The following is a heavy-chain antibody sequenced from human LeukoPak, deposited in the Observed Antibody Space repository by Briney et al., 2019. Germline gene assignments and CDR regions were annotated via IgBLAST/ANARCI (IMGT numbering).Heavy chain of an antibody. CDR2: ISGSGGST. J-gene: IGHJ4*02. CDR1: GFTFSSYA. V-gene: IGHV3-23*01. D-gene: IGHD3-22*01. Sequence: GGSLRLSCAASGFTFSSYAMSWVRQAPGKGLEWVSAISGSGGSTYYADSVKGRFTISRDNSKNTLYLQMNSLRAEDTAVYYCAKDLVSGYDSSGYDYWGQGTLVTVSS. CDR3: AKDLVSGYDSSGYDY.